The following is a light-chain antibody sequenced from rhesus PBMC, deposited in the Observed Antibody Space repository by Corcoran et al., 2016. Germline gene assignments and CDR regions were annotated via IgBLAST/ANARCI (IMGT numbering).Light chain of an antibody. CDR2: SAN. J-gene: IGKJ3*01. Sequence: DIQMTQSPSSLSASVGDRVTISCRASQGISSYLSWYQQSPGKAPKLLISSANRLESGVPSRFSGGGSGTDFTLTINSLQPEDFATYCCQQYNDLPFTFGPGTKLD. CDR3: QQYNDLPFT. V-gene: IGKV1-32*01. CDR1: QGISSY.